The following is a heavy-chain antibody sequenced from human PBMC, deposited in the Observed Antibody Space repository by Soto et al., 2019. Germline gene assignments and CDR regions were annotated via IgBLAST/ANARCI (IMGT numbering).Heavy chain of an antibody. D-gene: IGHD6-19*01. J-gene: IGHJ4*02. V-gene: IGHV3-53*01. CDR2: IYGGGTT. CDR1: GFTVSSKY. CDR3: VQTTGWPGFDF. Sequence: EVRLVESGGGLIQPGGSLRLSCAASGFTVSSKYMTWVRQAPGKGLEWVSVIYGGGTTYYADSVKGRFTISRDNSKNTLYLQMNSLRVEDTAVYYCVQTTGWPGFDFWGQGTLVTVSS.